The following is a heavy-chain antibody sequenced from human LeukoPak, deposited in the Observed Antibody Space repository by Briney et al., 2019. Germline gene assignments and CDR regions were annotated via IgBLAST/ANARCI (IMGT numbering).Heavy chain of an antibody. V-gene: IGHV3-7*01. CDR3: ARHDNYYVSSGPFDS. CDR2: IKQDGSEK. D-gene: IGHD3-22*01. CDR1: GFTFSSYW. J-gene: IGHJ4*02. Sequence: GGSLRLSCAASGFTFSSYWMSWVRQAPGKGLEWVANIKQDGSEKYYVDSVKGRFTISRDNAKKSLYLQMNSLRAEDTAVYYCARHDNYYVSSGPFDSWGQGTLVTVSS.